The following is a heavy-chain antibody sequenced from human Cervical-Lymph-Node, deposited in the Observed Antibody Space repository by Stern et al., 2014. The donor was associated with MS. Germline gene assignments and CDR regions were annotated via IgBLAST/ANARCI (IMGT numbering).Heavy chain of an antibody. CDR3: AHSDADYYYYGMDV. CDR1: GFSLSTSGVG. D-gene: IGHD6-25*01. CDR2: FYWGDEK. V-gene: IGHV2-5*02. Sequence: QVTLRESGPTLVQPTQTLTLTCTFSGFSLSTSGVGVGRIRQPPGKALEWLVFFYWGDEKCYNPALEGRLTITKNTSNNPEIHTMTNRDPVDTATYYCAHSDADYYYYGMDVWGQGTTVTVSS. J-gene: IGHJ6*02.